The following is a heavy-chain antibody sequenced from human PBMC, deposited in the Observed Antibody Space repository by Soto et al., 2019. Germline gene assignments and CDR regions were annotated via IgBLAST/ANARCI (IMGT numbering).Heavy chain of an antibody. D-gene: IGHD1-26*01. CDR1: GFTFSSYA. Sequence: EVQLLESGGGLVQPGGSLRLSCAASGFTFSSYAMSWVRQAPGKGVEWVSVISGSGDSTYYADSVKGRFTIARDNSKIQGHLQMNVLRAEDTAVHCGAERGGGSQFDYWGQGTLVTVSS. CDR2: ISGSGDST. CDR3: AERGGGSQFDY. V-gene: IGHV3-23*01. J-gene: IGHJ4*02.